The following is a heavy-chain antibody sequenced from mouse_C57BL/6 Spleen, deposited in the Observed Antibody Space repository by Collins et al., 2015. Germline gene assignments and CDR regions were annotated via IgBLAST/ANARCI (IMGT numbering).Heavy chain of an antibody. CDR2: ISDGGSYT. CDR1: TFSSYA. D-gene: IGHD1-1*01. CDR3: ARGGYYGSSSAWFAY. Sequence: TFSSYAMSWVRQTPEKRLEWVATISDGGSYTYYPDNVKGRFTISRDNAKNNLDLQMSHLKSEDTAMYYCARGGYYGSSSAWFAYWGQGTLVTVSA. V-gene: IGHV5-4*03. J-gene: IGHJ3*01.